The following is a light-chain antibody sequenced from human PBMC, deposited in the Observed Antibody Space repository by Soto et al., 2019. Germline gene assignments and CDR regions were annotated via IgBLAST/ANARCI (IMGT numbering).Light chain of an antibody. CDR1: SSNIGGNL. CDR2: SNN. V-gene: IGLV1-44*01. CDR3: AVWDDSLNGYV. Sequence: QSVLTQPPSASGTPGQRVTISCSGSSSNIGGNLVSWYQQVPGTAPKLLIYSNNQRPSGVPDRFSGSKSGTSASLAISGLQSEDEADYYCAVWDDSLNGYVFGTGTKVTVL. J-gene: IGLJ1*01.